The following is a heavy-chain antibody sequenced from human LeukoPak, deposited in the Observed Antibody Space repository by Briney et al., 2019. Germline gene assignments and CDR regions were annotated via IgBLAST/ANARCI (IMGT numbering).Heavy chain of an antibody. CDR1: GYTFTSYG. Sequence: ASVKVSCKASGYTFTSYGISWVRQAPGQGLEWMGWISAYNGNTNYAQKLQGRVTMTTDTSTSTAYTELRSLRSDDTAVYYCARELFDYGDEYYYYYGMDVWGQGTTVTVSS. J-gene: IGHJ6*02. V-gene: IGHV1-18*01. CDR2: ISAYNGNT. CDR3: ARELFDYGDEYYYYYGMDV. D-gene: IGHD4-17*01.